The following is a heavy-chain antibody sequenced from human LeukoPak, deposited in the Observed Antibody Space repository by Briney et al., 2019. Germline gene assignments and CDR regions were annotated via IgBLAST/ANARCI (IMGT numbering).Heavy chain of an antibody. D-gene: IGHD3-22*01. CDR3: ARREGGWSSGYVDY. Sequence: GGSLRLSCAASGFTFDDSGMSWVRQAPGKGLEWVSGINWNGGSTGYADSVKGRFTISRDNAKNSLYLQMNSLRAEDTALYYCARREGGWSSGYVDYWGQGTLVTVSS. CDR1: GFTFDDSG. CDR2: INWNGGST. V-gene: IGHV3-20*04. J-gene: IGHJ4*02.